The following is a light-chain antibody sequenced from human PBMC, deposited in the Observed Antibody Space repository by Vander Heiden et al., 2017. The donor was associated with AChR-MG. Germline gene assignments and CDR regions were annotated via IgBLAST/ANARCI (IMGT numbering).Light chain of an antibody. CDR2: GAS. Sequence: VLTQSPRPLSLSPGERATLAGRASQSVSSSYLAWYQQKPGRAPRILIYGASSRATGIPDRFSGSGCGTDFTLTISRLEPEDFAVYYCQQYGSSSWTFGQGTKVEIK. CDR1: QSVSSSY. J-gene: IGKJ1*01. CDR3: QQYGSSSWT. V-gene: IGKV3-20*01.